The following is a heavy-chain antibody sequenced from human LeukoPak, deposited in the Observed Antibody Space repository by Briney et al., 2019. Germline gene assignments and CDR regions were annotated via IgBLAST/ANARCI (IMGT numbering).Heavy chain of an antibody. J-gene: IGHJ4*02. CDR3: ARVGSIAAAGTPDY. CDR1: GFTVSNNY. CDR2: ISGSGSDT. D-gene: IGHD6-13*01. V-gene: IGHV3-11*06. Sequence: AGGSLRLSCAASGFTVSNNYMSWVRQAPGKGLEWLSYISGSGSDTNYADSVKGRFTTSRDNAKNSLYLQMNSLRAEDTAVYYCARVGSIAAAGTPDYWGQGTLVTVSS.